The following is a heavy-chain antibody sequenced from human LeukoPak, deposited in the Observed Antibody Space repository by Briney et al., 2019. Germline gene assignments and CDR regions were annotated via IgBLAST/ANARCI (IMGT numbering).Heavy chain of an antibody. Sequence: PGGSLRLSCAASGFTFSSYWMSWVRQAPGKGLEWVANIKQDGSDEYYVDSVKGRFTISRDNAKNSLYLQMNSLRAEDTAVYYCARVQDYDYVWGSYRYFDYWGQGTLVTVSS. CDR1: GFTFSSYW. V-gene: IGHV3-7*03. CDR2: IKQDGSDE. D-gene: IGHD3-16*02. J-gene: IGHJ4*02. CDR3: ARVQDYDYVWGSYRYFDY.